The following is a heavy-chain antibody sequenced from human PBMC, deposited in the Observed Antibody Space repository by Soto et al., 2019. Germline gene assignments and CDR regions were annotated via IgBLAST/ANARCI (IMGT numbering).Heavy chain of an antibody. CDR1: GFSFSTHS. CDR2: ISYDGTNK. CDR3: AKSFYDKSGYYGLLDY. J-gene: IGHJ4*02. D-gene: IGHD3-22*01. V-gene: IGHV3-30*18. Sequence: QPGGSLRLSCAASGFSFSTHSMHWVRQAPGKGLEWVAVISYDGTNKYYADFVKGRFTISRDNSKNTLYLQMISLRAEDTAVYYCAKSFYDKSGYYGLLDYWGQGTLVTVSS.